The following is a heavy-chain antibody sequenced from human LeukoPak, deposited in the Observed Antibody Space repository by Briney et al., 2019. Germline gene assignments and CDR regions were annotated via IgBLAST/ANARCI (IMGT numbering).Heavy chain of an antibody. CDR2: ISAYNGNT. CDR1: GYTFTSYG. Sequence: EASVKVSCKASGYTFTSYGISWVRQAPGQGLEWMGWISAYNGNTNYAQKLQGRVTMTTDTSTSTAYMELRSLRSDDTAVYYCARDDRGLGDIVVVPAAPDAFDIWGQGTMVTVSS. J-gene: IGHJ3*02. D-gene: IGHD2-2*01. V-gene: IGHV1-18*01. CDR3: ARDDRGLGDIVVVPAAPDAFDI.